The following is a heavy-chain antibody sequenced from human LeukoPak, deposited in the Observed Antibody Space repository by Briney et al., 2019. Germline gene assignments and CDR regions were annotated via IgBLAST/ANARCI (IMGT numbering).Heavy chain of an antibody. CDR2: IYYSGST. CDR1: GGSISSSSYY. J-gene: IGHJ4*02. V-gene: IGHV4-39*07. CDR3: ARASLIAAEYLY. Sequence: SETLSLTCTVSGGSISSSSYYWGWIRQPPGKGLEWIGSIYYSGSTYYNPSLKSRVTLSVDTSKTQFSLKLSSVTAADTAVYYCARASLIAAEYLYWGQGTLVTVSS. D-gene: IGHD6-13*01.